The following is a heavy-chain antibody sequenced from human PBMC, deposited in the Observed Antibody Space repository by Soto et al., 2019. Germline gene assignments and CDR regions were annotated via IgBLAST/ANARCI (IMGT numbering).Heavy chain of an antibody. Sequence: ASGTLSLTCTFSGGSISSGGYYWSWIRQHPGKGLEWIGYIYYSGSTYYNPSLKSRVTISVDTSKNQFSLKLSSVTAADTAVYYCASFTLTMTGPAFDIWGQGTMVTVSS. J-gene: IGHJ3*02. CDR1: GGSISSGGYY. CDR3: ASFTLTMTGPAFDI. CDR2: IYYSGST. V-gene: IGHV4-31*03. D-gene: IGHD3-22*01.